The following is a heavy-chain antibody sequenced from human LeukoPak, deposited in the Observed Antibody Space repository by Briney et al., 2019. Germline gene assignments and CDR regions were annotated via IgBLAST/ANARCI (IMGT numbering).Heavy chain of an antibody. CDR2: ISNSGDSI. D-gene: IGHD3-10*01. J-gene: IGHJ4*02. CDR1: GFIFSSYA. V-gene: IGHV3-23*01. Sequence: PGGSLRLSCSASGFIFSSYALSWVRQTPGKGPEWGSGISNSGDSIYYADSVKGRFTISRDNSKRTLFLQMNSLRVEDTAVYYCASAPRASVPPPFDYWGQGTQVTVSS. CDR3: ASAPRASVPPPFDY.